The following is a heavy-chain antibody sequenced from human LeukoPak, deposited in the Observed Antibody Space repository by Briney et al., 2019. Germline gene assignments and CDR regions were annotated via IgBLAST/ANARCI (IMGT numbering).Heavy chain of an antibody. J-gene: IGHJ4*02. D-gene: IGHD2-2*01. CDR3: ARRVVVAAAPYYFDY. CDR1: GFTFSSYW. V-gene: IGHV3-74*01. Sequence: PGGSLRLSCAAYGFTFSSYWMHWVRQGPGKGLVWVSRINSDGSSTNYAGSVRGRFTISRDNAENTLYLQMNSLRVEDTAVYYCARRVVVAAAPYYFDYWGQGTLVTVSS. CDR2: INSDGSST.